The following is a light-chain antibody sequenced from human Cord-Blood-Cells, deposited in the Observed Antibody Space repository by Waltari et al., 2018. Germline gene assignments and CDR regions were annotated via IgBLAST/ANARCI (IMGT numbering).Light chain of an antibody. CDR2: WAS. J-gene: IGKJ1*01. V-gene: IGKV4-1*01. Sequence: DIVMIQSPDSLAVSLGERATINCKSSQSVLYSSNNKNYLAWYQQKPGQPPKLLIYWASTRESGVPDRFSGSGSGTDFTLTISILQAEDVAVYYCQQYYSTPLTFGQGTKVEIK. CDR3: QQYYSTPLT. CDR1: QSVLYSSNNKNY.